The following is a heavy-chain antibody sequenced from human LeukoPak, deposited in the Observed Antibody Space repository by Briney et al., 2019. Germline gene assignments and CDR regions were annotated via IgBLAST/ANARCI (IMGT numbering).Heavy chain of an antibody. CDR1: GFTFSVSA. Sequence: GGSLRLSCAASGFTFSVSAMHWVRQASGKGLEWVGRIRSKANNYATEYDASVEGRFTISRDDSKNTAYLQMNSLRTEDTAVYYCTRHTMDVWGQGTTVTVSS. J-gene: IGHJ6*01. CDR2: IRSKANNYAT. CDR3: TRHTMDV. V-gene: IGHV3-73*01.